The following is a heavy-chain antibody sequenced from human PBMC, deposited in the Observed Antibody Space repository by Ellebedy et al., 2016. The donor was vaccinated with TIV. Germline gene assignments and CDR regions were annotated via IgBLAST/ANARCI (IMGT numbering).Heavy chain of an antibody. CDR2: INPKSGGT. J-gene: IGHJ4*02. CDR1: GYTFTDYY. D-gene: IGHD3-9*01. CDR3: ARDVGSYDILTGYDY. Sequence: AASVKVSCKASGYTFTDYYMHWVRQAPGQGLEWMGWINPKSGGTNYAQKFQGWVTMTRDTSISTAYMELSRLRSDDTAVYYCARDVGSYDILTGYDYWGQGTLVIVSS. V-gene: IGHV1-2*04.